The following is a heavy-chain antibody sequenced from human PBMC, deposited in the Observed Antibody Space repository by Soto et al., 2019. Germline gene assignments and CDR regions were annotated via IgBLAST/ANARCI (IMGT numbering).Heavy chain of an antibody. V-gene: IGHV4-39*01. CDR1: GASIITDNYF. D-gene: IGHD4-17*01. Sequence: SETLSLTCTVSGASIITDNYFWVWIRQSPRRGLELIGSISYSGRTYDNPSLQSRVTISIDASKNQFSLKLTSVTTADTAVYYCARRRASDYGGNHHPYYFDRWGQGARVTVS. CDR3: ARRRASDYGGNHHPYYFDR. CDR2: ISYSGRT. J-gene: IGHJ4*02.